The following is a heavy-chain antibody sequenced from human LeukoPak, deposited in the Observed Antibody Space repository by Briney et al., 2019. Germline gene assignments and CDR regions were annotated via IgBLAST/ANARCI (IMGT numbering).Heavy chain of an antibody. Sequence: GGSLRLSCAASGFTVSSNYTSWVRQAPGKGLEWASVIYSGGSTYYADSVKGRFTISRDNSKNTLYLQMNSLRAEDTAVYYCARGSGSYYDLDYWGQGTLVTVSS. CDR1: GFTVSSNY. V-gene: IGHV3-66*01. J-gene: IGHJ4*02. D-gene: IGHD1-26*01. CDR3: ARGSGSYYDLDY. CDR2: IYSGGST.